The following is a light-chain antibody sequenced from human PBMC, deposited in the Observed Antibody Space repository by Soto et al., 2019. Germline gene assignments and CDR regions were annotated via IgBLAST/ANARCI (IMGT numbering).Light chain of an antibody. Sequence: AIRITQSPSSLSASIGDRVTITCRASQGIRSSLAWYQQKPGEAPKLLIYAASTLQSGDPLRFSGSGSGTEFTLTISSLQPDDFATYYCQQYNSYWTFGQGTKVDIK. CDR1: QGIRSS. CDR2: AAS. CDR3: QQYNSYWT. V-gene: IGKV1-8*01. J-gene: IGKJ1*01.